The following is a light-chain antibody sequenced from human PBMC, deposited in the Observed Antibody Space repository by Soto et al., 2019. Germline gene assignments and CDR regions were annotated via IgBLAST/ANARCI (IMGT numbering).Light chain of an antibody. Sequence: DIQLTQSPSFLSASVGERVVITCRASQGINNFLAWYQQKPGKAPKLLIYVASTLQNGVPSRFSGSASGTEVTLTISSLQPEDFGTFYCQQLKDYPLTFGGGTKVEIK. J-gene: IGKJ4*01. V-gene: IGKV1-9*01. CDR1: QGINNF. CDR2: VAS. CDR3: QQLKDYPLT.